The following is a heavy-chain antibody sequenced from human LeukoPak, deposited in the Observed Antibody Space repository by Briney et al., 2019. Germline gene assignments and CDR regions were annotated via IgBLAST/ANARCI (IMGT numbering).Heavy chain of an antibody. Sequence: GASVNVSCKASGGTFSSYAISWVRQAPGQGLEWVGRIIPILGIANYAQKFQGRVTITADKSTSTAYMELSSLRSEDTAVYYCAIGYCSGGSCWFMVSAFDIWGQGTMVTVSS. CDR1: GGTFSSYA. CDR2: IIPILGIA. J-gene: IGHJ3*02. V-gene: IGHV1-69*04. D-gene: IGHD2-15*01. CDR3: AIGYCSGGSCWFMVSAFDI.